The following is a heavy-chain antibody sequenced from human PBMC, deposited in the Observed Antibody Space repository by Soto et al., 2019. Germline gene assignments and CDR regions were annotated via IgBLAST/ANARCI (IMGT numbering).Heavy chain of an antibody. V-gene: IGHV3-30*18. Sequence: PGGSLRLSCAASGFTFTSYGMHWVRQAPGKGLEWVAVISYDGSNRYYADSVKGRFTISRDNSKNTLYLQMDSLRAEDTAVYYCAKARGSYPNFFDSWGQGTLVTVPQ. CDR1: GFTFTSYG. CDR3: AKARGSYPNFFDS. J-gene: IGHJ4*02. CDR2: ISYDGSNR. D-gene: IGHD1-26*01.